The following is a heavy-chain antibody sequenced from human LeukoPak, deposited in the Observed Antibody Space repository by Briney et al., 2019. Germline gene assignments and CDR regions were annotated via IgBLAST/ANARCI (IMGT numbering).Heavy chain of an antibody. J-gene: IGHJ4*02. CDR1: GYTFTDYY. D-gene: IGHD2-2*01. CDR3: ATVASLYCSSTSCYFDY. Sequence: ASVKVSCKASGYTFTDYYMHWVRQAPGQGLEWMGWINSNSGGTNYAQKFQGRVTMTRDTSISTAYMELSSLRSEDTAVYYCATVASLYCSSTSCYFDYWGQGTLVTVSS. CDR2: INSNSGGT. V-gene: IGHV1-2*02.